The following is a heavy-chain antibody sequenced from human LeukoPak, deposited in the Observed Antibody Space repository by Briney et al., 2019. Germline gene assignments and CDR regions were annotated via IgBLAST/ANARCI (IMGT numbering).Heavy chain of an antibody. CDR3: ARRRDGGFDY. J-gene: IGHJ4*02. CDR1: GFTFSNDW. D-gene: IGHD5-24*01. CDR2: IKQDGSEK. V-gene: IGHV3-7*01. Sequence: GGSLRLSCAASGFTFSNDWMSWVRQAPGKGLEWVANIKQDGSEKYYVDSVKGRFTISRDNAKNSLYLQMNSLGAEDTAVYYCARRRDGGFDYWGQGTLVTVSS.